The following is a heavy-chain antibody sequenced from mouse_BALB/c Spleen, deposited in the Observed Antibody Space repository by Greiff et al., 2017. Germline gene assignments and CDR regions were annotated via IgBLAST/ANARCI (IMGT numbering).Heavy chain of an antibody. CDR2: IDPENGDT. V-gene: IGHV14-4*02. CDR1: GFNIKDYY. Sequence: VQLQQSGAELVRSGASVKLSCTASGFNIKDYYMHWVKQRPEQGLEWIGWIDPENGDTEYAPKFQGKAAMTADTSSNTAYLQLSSLTSEDTAVYYGHLRRRDWYFDDWGAGTTVTVSS. J-gene: IGHJ1*01. D-gene: IGHD2-12*01. CDR3: HLRRRDWYFDD.